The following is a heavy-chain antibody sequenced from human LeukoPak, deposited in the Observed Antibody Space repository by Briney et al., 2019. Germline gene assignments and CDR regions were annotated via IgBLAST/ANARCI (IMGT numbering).Heavy chain of an antibody. Sequence: GGSLRLSCAASGFTVSSNYMSWVRQAPGKGVEWVSVIYSGGSTYHADSVKGRFTISRDNSKNKLYLQMNSLRAEDTAVYYCARELVRYYGGNYFDYWGQGTLVTVSS. J-gene: IGHJ4*02. D-gene: IGHD4-23*01. CDR3: ARELVRYYGGNYFDY. V-gene: IGHV3-53*01. CDR2: IYSGGST. CDR1: GFTVSSNY.